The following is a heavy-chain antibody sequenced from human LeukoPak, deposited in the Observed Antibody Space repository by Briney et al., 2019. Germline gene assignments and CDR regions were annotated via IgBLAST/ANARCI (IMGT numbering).Heavy chain of an antibody. J-gene: IGHJ3*02. CDR2: IKQDGSEK. D-gene: IGHD4-23*01. CDR1: GSTFSSYW. CDR3: ARGIFDYGGNSDAFDI. V-gene: IGHV3-7*01. Sequence: PGGSLRLSCAASGSTFSSYWMSWVRQAPGKGLEWVANIKQDGSEKYYVDSVKGRFTISRDNAKNSLYLQMNSLRAEDTAVYYCARGIFDYGGNSDAFDIWGQGTMVTVSS.